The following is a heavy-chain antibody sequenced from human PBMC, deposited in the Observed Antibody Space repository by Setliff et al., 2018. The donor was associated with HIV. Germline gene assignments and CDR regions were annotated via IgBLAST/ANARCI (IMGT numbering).Heavy chain of an antibody. V-gene: IGHV1-2*02. CDR1: GYTFTNNF. Sequence: ASVKVSCKASGYTFTNNFIHGVRQAPGQGLEWMGWISPYDAARKISQKFRGRVSLTTDTSISTAYMELGGLHSDDTAVYYCARQLYNSLDFWGQGALVTVSS. J-gene: IGHJ4*02. D-gene: IGHD1-1*01. CDR2: ISPYDAAR. CDR3: ARQLYNSLDF.